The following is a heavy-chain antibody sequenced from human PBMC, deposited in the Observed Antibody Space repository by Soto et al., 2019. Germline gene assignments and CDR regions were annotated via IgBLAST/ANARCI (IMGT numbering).Heavy chain of an antibody. V-gene: IGHV5-51*01. CDR3: ARHSGVAEDGTD. Sequence: GASLKISWKGSGCSFTTNWVGWVRPMPGKGLEWMGVIYPGDSDTRYSPSFQGQVAISADKSINTAYLQWSSLKASDTAMYYCARHSGVAEDGTDWGQGTLVTVS. J-gene: IGHJ1*01. CDR1: GCSFTTNW. D-gene: IGHD6-13*01. CDR2: IYPGDSDT.